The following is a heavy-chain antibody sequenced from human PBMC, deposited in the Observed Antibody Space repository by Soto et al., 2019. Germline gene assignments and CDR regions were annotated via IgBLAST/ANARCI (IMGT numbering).Heavy chain of an antibody. Sequence: GGSLRLSCAASGFTFSSYSMNWVRQAPGKGLEWVSSISSSSSYIYYADSVKGRFTISRDNAKNSLYLQMNSLRAEDTAVYYCARYVVPAAIEDYYYYMDVWGKGTTVTVSS. CDR2: ISSSSSYI. V-gene: IGHV3-21*01. D-gene: IGHD2-2*01. J-gene: IGHJ6*03. CDR1: GFTFSSYS. CDR3: ARYVVPAAIEDYYYYMDV.